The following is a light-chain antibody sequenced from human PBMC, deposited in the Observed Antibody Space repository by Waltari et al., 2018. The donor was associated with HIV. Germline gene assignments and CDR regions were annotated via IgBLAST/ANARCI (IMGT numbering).Light chain of an antibody. CDR3: QQYYSTPRT. J-gene: IGKJ1*01. CDR2: WAS. Sequence: DIVMTQSPDSLAVSLGERATIKCKSSQSVLYSSNNKNYLACYQQKPGQHPKLLIYWASTRESGVPDRFSGSGSGTDFTLTISSLQAEDVAVYYCQQYYSTPRTFGQGTKVEIK. CDR1: QSVLYSSNNKNY. V-gene: IGKV4-1*01.